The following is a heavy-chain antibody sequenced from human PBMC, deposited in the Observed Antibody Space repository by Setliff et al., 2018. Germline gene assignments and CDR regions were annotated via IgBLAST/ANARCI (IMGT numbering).Heavy chain of an antibody. V-gene: IGHV3-33*06. D-gene: IGHD3-9*01. CDR2: IWYDGSNK. Sequence: LRLSCAASGFTFSSYGMHWVRQAPGKGLEWVAVIWYDGSNKYYADSVKGRFTISRDNSKNTLYLQMNSLRAEDTAVYYCAKDRLTRGPSSDAFDIWGQGTMVTVSS. J-gene: IGHJ3*02. CDR3: AKDRLTRGPSSDAFDI. CDR1: GFTFSSYG.